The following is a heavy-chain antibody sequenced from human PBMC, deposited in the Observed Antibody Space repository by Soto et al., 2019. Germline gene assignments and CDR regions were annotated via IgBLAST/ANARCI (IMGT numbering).Heavy chain of an antibody. Sequence: QVQLVQSGAEVKKPGSSVKVSCKASGGTFSSYAISWVRQAPGQGLEWMGGIIPIFGTANYAQKFQGRVTITADESTSTAYMELGSLRAEDTAVYYCARDKDYDTPGRFDYWGQGTLVTVSS. V-gene: IGHV1-69*01. CDR3: ARDKDYDTPGRFDY. CDR2: IIPIFGTA. CDR1: GGTFSSYA. J-gene: IGHJ4*02. D-gene: IGHD3-9*01.